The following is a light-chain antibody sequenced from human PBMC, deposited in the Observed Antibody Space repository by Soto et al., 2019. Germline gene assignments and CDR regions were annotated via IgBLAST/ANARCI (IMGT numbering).Light chain of an antibody. Sequence: EIVMTQSPGTVSVFPGETVTLSCRASQSASGYLDWFHQKPGQAPRLVLLRIFTRAIGVPARFSGSGSETEFTLTISGLQSEDSGVYYCLQHYSWPWTFGQGTKVEIK. CDR1: QSASGY. V-gene: IGKV3-15*01. CDR3: LQHYSWPWT. CDR2: RIF. J-gene: IGKJ1*01.